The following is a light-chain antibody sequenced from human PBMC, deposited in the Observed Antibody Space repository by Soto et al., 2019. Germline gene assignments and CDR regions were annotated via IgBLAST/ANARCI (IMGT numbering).Light chain of an antibody. CDR2: GAY. CDR1: QSVSSSF. V-gene: IGKV3-20*01. CDR3: QWYGSSRTWT. J-gene: IGKJ1*01. Sequence: EIVLTQSPCILSLSPGERAILSCRAGQSVSSSFLACYQQKPGQAHGPLIYGAYRRATGIPNRFSGSGSGTDFTLTLSRLEPEALAVYYCQWYGSSRTWTFAQGTKVDIK.